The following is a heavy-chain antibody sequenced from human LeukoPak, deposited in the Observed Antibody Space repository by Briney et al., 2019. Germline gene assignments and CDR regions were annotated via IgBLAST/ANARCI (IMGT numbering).Heavy chain of an antibody. J-gene: IGHJ5*02. Sequence: SETLSLTCTVSGASISSGGYYWSWVRQYPGKGLEWIGYIYYGGSTYYNPSLKSRVTISVDTSKNQFSLKLSSVTAADTAVYYCARHAGANVDTAMVMGWFDPWGQRTLVTVSS. CDR1: GASISSGGYY. CDR2: IYYGGST. V-gene: IGHV4-31*03. D-gene: IGHD5-18*01. CDR3: ARHAGANVDTAMVMGWFDP.